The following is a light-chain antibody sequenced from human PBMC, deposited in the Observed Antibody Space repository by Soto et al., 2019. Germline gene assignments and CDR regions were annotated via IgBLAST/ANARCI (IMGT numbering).Light chain of an antibody. CDR2: DAS. V-gene: IGKV3-11*01. Sequence: EIVLTQSPAILSMSPGERATLSGRASQSVSSYFAWYQQKPGQAPRLLIYDASNRATGVPARFSGSGSGTDLTLTISSLEPEDFAVYYCQQRRYWPVTFGQGTKVEIK. J-gene: IGKJ1*01. CDR3: QQRRYWPVT. CDR1: QSVSSY.